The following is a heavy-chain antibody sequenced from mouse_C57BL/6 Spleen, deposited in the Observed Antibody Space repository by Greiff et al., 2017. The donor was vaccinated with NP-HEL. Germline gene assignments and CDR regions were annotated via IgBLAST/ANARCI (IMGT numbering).Heavy chain of an antibody. D-gene: IGHD1-1*01. CDR2: IDPSDSET. V-gene: IGHV1-52*01. CDR3: VRENYGSSPWFAY. CDR1: GYTFTSYW. J-gene: IGHJ3*01. Sequence: QVQLQQSGAELVRPGSSVKLSCKASGYTFTSYWMHWVKQRPIQGLEWIGNIDPSDSETHYNQKFKDKATLTVDKSSSTAYMQLSSLTSEDSAVYYCVRENYGSSPWFAYWGQGTLVTVSA.